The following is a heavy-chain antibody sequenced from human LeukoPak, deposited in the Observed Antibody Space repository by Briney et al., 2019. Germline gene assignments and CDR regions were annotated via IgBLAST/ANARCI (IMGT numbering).Heavy chain of an antibody. Sequence: SSETLSLTCAVSGYSISSGYYWSWIRQPPGKGLEWIGYIYYSGSTNYNPSLKSRVTISVDTSKNQFSLKLSSVTAADTAVYYCARDRDDSSGYKVFDYWGQGTLVTVSS. CDR2: IYYSGST. CDR1: GYSISSGYY. V-gene: IGHV4-59*01. D-gene: IGHD3-22*01. CDR3: ARDRDDSSGYKVFDY. J-gene: IGHJ4*02.